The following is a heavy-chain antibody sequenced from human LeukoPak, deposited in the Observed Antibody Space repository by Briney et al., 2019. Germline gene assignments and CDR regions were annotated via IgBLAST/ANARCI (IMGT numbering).Heavy chain of an antibody. CDR2: VYYGRTT. Sequence: SETLSLTCTVSGGSIDSSSHYWGWIRQSPGKGLEWIGTVYYGRTTYYNPSLDGRVTISLDTSANHFSLQLNSVTAADTAVYYCVRHDGRGGATMGAFDSWGQGSLVTVSS. D-gene: IGHD5-12*01. J-gene: IGHJ5*01. V-gene: IGHV4-39*01. CDR1: GGSIDSSSHY. CDR3: VRHDGRGGATMGAFDS.